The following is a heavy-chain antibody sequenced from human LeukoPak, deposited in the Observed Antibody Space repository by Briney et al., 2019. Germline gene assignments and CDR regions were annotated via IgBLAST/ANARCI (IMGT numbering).Heavy chain of an antibody. V-gene: IGHV3-15*01. CDR1: GFTFSSYA. J-gene: IGHJ1*01. Sequence: GGSLRLSCAASGFTFSSYAMSWARQAPGKGLEWLGRIKRETDGGTIDYAAPVKGRFTISRDDSRNTLYLQMDSLKIEDTAVYYCTTDRYYDNSELQFQHWGQGTLVTVSS. D-gene: IGHD3-22*01. CDR2: IKRETDGGTI. CDR3: TTDRYYDNSELQFQH.